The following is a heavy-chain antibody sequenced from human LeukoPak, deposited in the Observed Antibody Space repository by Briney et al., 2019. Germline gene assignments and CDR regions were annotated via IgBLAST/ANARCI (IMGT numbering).Heavy chain of an antibody. V-gene: IGHV1-24*01. CDR1: GYTLTELS. J-gene: IGHJ4*02. Sequence: ASVKVSCKVSGYTLTELSMHWVRQGPGKGLEWMGGFDPEDGETIYAQKFQGRVTMTEDTSTDTAYMELSSLRSEDTAVYYCATPRDGYNQFDYWGQGTLVTVSP. CDR2: FDPEDGET. D-gene: IGHD5-24*01. CDR3: ATPRDGYNQFDY.